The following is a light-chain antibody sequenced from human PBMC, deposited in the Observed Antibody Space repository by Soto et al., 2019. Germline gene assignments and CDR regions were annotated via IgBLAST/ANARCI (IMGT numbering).Light chain of an antibody. CDR3: ISYTSSSLVV. CDR1: SSDVGGYNY. J-gene: IGLJ2*01. CDR2: DVS. V-gene: IGLV2-14*01. Sequence: QSALTQPASVSGSPGQSITISCTGTSSDVGGYNYVSWYQQHPGKAPKLMIYDVSNRPSGVSNRFSGSKSGNTASLTISGLQAQDEADYYCISYTSSSLVVFGGGTKVTVL.